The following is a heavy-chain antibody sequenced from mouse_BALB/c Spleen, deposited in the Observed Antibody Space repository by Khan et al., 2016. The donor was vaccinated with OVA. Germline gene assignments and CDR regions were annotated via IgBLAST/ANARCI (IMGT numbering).Heavy chain of an antibody. D-gene: IGHD2-1*01. CDR2: IFPGGNYK. CDR1: GYTFTNYW. V-gene: IGHV1-63*01. CDR3: ARYPRCNYDAMDY. J-gene: IGHJ4*01. Sequence: VQLQQSGAEVVRPGTSVKISCKTSGYTFTNYWLAWLKQRPGHGPEWIGDIFPGGNYKNYNENLKEKATLTADNFSSTAYMQLSSLTSEYSAVYFCARYPRCNYDAMDYWGQGTSVTVSS.